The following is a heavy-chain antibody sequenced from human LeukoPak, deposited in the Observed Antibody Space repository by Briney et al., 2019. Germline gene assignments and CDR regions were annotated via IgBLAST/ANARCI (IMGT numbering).Heavy chain of an antibody. CDR2: ISGSGGST. CDR3: ARLGFYDANDY. D-gene: IGHD4/OR15-4a*01. J-gene: IGHJ4*02. V-gene: IGHV3-23*01. CDR1: GFTFSSYG. Sequence: GGSLRLSCAASGFTFSSYGMSWVRQAPGKGLEWVSVISGSGGSTYYAASVKGRFTISRDNSKNTLYLQMNSLRAEDTAVYYCARLGFYDANDYWGQGILVTVSS.